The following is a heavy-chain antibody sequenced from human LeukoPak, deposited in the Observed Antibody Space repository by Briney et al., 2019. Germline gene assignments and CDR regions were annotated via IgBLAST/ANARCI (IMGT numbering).Heavy chain of an antibody. V-gene: IGHV3-30-3*01. J-gene: IGHJ3*02. CDR2: ISYDGSNK. CDR1: GFTFSSYA. D-gene: IGHD1-7*01. CDR3: ARGRYNWNYGAFDI. Sequence: PGGSLRLSCAASGFTFSSYAMHWVRQAPGKGLEWVAVISYDGSNKYYADSVRGRFTISRDNSKNTLYLQMNSLRAEDTAVYYCARGRYNWNYGAFDIWGQGTMVTVSS.